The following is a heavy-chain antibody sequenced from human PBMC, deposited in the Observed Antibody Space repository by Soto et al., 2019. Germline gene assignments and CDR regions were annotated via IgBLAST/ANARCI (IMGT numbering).Heavy chain of an antibody. CDR2: INPSGGST. CDR3: ARDRAQILRYFDWLTYNWFDP. Sequence: ASVKVSCKASGYTFTAYYIHWVRQAPGQGLEWMGIINPSGGSTSYAQKFQGRVTMTRDTSTSTVYMELSSLRSEDTAVYYCARDRAQILRYFDWLTYNWFDPWGQGTLVTVSS. CDR1: GYTFTAYY. V-gene: IGHV1-46*01. D-gene: IGHD3-9*01. J-gene: IGHJ5*02.